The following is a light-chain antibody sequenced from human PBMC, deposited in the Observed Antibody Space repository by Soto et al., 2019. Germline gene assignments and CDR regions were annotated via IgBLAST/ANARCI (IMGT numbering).Light chain of an antibody. J-gene: IGKJ2*01. Sequence: EIVMTQSPATLSVSPGERATLSCRASQSVSSNLAWYQQKPGQAPRLLIYGVSTRATGIPARFSGSGSGTEFTLTISSLQSADFAVYYCQQYNNWPPEYTFGQGTKLEIK. CDR2: GVS. V-gene: IGKV3-15*01. CDR1: QSVSSN. CDR3: QQYNNWPPEYT.